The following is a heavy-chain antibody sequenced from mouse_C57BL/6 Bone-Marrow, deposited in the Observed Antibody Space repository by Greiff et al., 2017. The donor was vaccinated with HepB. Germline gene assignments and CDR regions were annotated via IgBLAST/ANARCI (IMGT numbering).Heavy chain of an antibody. Sequence: VKLQESGAELVKPGASVKLSCKASGYTFTSYWMHWVKQRPGQGLEWIGMIHPNSGSTNYNEKFKSKATLTVDKSSSTAYMQLSSLTSEDSAVYYCARRGYYGSSQYAMDYWGQGTSVTVSS. CDR1: GYTFTSYW. CDR2: IHPNSGST. CDR3: ARRGYYGSSQYAMDY. J-gene: IGHJ4*01. V-gene: IGHV1-64*01. D-gene: IGHD1-1*01.